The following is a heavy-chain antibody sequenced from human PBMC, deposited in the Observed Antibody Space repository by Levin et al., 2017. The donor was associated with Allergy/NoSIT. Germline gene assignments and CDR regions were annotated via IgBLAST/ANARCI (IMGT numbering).Heavy chain of an antibody. Sequence: ASVKVSCKASGFTFTTYGIIWVRQAPGQGLEWMGWISGYSGNTDYAQKFQGRVSMTTDTSTSTAYMELRNLRSDDTAVYYCARVSYFGSSGYYYPWGQGTQVTVSS. CDR1: GFTFTTYG. CDR3: ARVSYFGSSGYYYP. V-gene: IGHV1-18*01. J-gene: IGHJ1*01. CDR2: ISGYSGNT. D-gene: IGHD3-22*01.